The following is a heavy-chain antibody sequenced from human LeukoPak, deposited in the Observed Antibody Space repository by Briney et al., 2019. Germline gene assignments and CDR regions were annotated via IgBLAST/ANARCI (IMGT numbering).Heavy chain of an antibody. CDR2: ITSSGNNT. CDR3: ARESRWFDP. V-gene: IGHV3-21*01. CDR1: GFTFSTYT. Sequence: GGSLRLSCAASGFTFSTYTMSRVRQAPGKGLEWVSSITSSGNNTYYADSMKGRFTISRDNAKNSLYLQMNSLRAEDTAVYYCARESRWFDPWGQGTLVTVSS. J-gene: IGHJ5*02.